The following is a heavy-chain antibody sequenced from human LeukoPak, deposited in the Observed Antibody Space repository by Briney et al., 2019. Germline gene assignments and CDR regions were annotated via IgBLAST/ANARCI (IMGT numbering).Heavy chain of an antibody. J-gene: IGHJ4*02. CDR3: ARGQRRLQDY. CDR2: IYTSGST. V-gene: IGHV4-4*07. Sequence: SETLSLTCTVSGGSISSYYWSWIRQPAGKGLEWIGRIYTSGSTNYNPSLKSRVTISLDTSKSQISLKLSSVTAADTAVYYCARGQRRLQDYWGQGTLVTVSS. CDR1: GGSISSYY.